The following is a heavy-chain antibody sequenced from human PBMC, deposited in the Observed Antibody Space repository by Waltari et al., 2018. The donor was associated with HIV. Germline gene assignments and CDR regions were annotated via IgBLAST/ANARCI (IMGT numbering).Heavy chain of an antibody. D-gene: IGHD6-19*01. V-gene: IGHV4-39*01. CDR2: IYYNGST. CDR3: ARSPRGEQWLAY. Sequence: QLHLQESGPGLVKPSATLSLTCTVSGGSISSSTHFWGWIRQPPGKGLEWIGTIYYNGSTYYNPSLKSRVTMSVDASKNQFALKVRSVTATDTALYYCARSPRGEQWLAYWGQGTLVTVSS. CDR1: GGSISSSTHF. J-gene: IGHJ4*02.